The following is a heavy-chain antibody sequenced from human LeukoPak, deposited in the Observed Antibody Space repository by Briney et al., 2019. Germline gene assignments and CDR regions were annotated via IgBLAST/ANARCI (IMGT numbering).Heavy chain of an antibody. CDR1: GYTFTSYG. CDR3: ARNYDSSGYARLLWFYR. J-gene: IGHJ5*02. V-gene: IGHV1-18*01. CDR2: ISAYNGNT. Sequence: ASVKVSCKASGYTFTSYGISWVRQAPGQGLEWMGWISAYNGNTNYAQKPQGRVTMTTDTSTSTAYMELRSLRSDDTAVYYCARNYDSSGYARLLWFYRWGQGTLVTVSS. D-gene: IGHD3-22*01.